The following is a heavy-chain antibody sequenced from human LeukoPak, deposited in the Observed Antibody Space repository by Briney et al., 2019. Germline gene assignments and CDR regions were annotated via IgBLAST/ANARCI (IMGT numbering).Heavy chain of an antibody. D-gene: IGHD3-16*02. CDR3: ARADYDYVWGSYRQYYFDY. J-gene: IGHJ4*02. Sequence: PGGSLRLSSAASGFTFSSYWMSWVRQAPGKGLEWVANIKQGGSEKYYVDSVKGRFTISRDNAKNSLYLQMNSLRAEDTAVYYCARADYDYVWGSYRQYYFDYRGQGTLVTVSS. CDR1: GFTFSSYW. V-gene: IGHV3-7*01. CDR2: IKQGGSEK.